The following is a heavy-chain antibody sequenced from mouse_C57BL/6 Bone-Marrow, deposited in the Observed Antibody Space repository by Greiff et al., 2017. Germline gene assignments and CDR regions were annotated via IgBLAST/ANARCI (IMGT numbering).Heavy chain of an antibody. J-gene: IGHJ2*01. CDR1: GYTFTDYE. V-gene: IGHV1-15*01. CDR2: IDPETGGT. CDR3: TRSPYGNFYFDY. D-gene: IGHD2-1*01. Sequence: KQSGAELVRPGASVTLSCKASGYTFTDYEMHWVKQTPVHGLEWIGAIDPETGGTAYNQKFKGKAILTADKSSSTAYMELRSLTSEDSAVYYCTRSPYGNFYFDYWGQGTTLTVSS.